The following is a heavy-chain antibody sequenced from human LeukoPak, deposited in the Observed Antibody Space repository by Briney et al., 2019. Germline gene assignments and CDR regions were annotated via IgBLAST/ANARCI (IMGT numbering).Heavy chain of an antibody. CDR2: ISSSSSYI. J-gene: IGHJ4*02. Sequence: GGSLRLSCVVSGFSFSSYSMNWVRQAPGKGLEWVSSISSSSSYIYHADSVKGRFTISRDNAKNSLYLQMNSLRVEDTAMYYCARGTPTTRDLDYWGPGTLVTVSS. CDR1: GFSFSSYS. D-gene: IGHD4-11*01. CDR3: ARGTPTTRDLDY. V-gene: IGHV3-21*01.